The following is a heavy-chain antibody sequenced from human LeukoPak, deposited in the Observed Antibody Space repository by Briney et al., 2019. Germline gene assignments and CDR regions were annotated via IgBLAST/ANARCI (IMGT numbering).Heavy chain of an antibody. J-gene: IGHJ3*02. CDR3: ARGLGYYDSSGYYIFYDAFDI. Sequence: PSETLSLTCAVYGGSFSGYYWSWIRQPPGKGLEWIGEINHSGSTNYNPSLKSRVTISVDTSKNQFSLKLSSVTAADTAVYYCARGLGYYDSSGYYIFYDAFDIWGQGTMVTVSS. CDR2: INHSGST. V-gene: IGHV4-34*01. CDR1: GGSFSGYY. D-gene: IGHD3-22*01.